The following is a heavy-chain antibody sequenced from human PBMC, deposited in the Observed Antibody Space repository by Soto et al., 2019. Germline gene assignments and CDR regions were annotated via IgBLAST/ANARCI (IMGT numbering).Heavy chain of an antibody. Sequence: EVQLVESGGGLVQPGGSLRLSCADSGFSSSPFWMTWVRQAPGKGLEWVALIKQDGSEELYVDSVKGRFTISRDNAKNSVYLQMDRLRVEGQAVYYCTGGSGWLQTDWGQGTLVTVSS. CDR2: IKQDGSEE. V-gene: IGHV3-7*04. CDR1: GFSSSPFW. CDR3: TGGSGWLQTD. D-gene: IGHD6-19*01. J-gene: IGHJ4*02.